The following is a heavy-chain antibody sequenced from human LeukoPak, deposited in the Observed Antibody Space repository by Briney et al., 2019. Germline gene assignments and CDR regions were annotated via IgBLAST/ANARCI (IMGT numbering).Heavy chain of an antibody. CDR1: GGSISSGSYY. J-gene: IGHJ3*02. V-gene: IGHV4-61*02. CDR3: ARDQQQLYADGAFDI. CDR2: IYTSGST. Sequence: PSGTLSLTCTVSGGSISSGSYYWSWIRQPAGKGLEWIGRIYTSGSTNYNPSLKSRVTISVDTSKNQFSLKLSSVTAADTAVYYCARDQQQLYADGAFDIWGQGTMVTVSS. D-gene: IGHD6-13*01.